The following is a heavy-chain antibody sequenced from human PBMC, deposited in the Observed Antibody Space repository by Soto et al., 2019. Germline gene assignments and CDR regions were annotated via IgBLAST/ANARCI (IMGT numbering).Heavy chain of an antibody. CDR2: INHSGST. Sequence: SETLSLTGSVYGGSFSGYYWSWIRHPPLNGLEWIGEINHSGSTNYNPSLKSRVTISVDTSKNQFSLILSSVTAADTAVYYCARGAYYYGSGRRSNWFDPWAQGTMVT. D-gene: IGHD3-10*01. CDR3: ARGAYYYGSGRRSNWFDP. CDR1: GGSFSGYY. J-gene: IGHJ5*02. V-gene: IGHV4-34*01.